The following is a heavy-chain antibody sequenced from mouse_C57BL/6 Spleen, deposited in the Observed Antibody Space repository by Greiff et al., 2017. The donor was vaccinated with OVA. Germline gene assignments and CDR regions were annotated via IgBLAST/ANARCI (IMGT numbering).Heavy chain of an antibody. V-gene: IGHV2-4*01. D-gene: IGHD2-4*01. CDR3: ASHGDYDEFDY. J-gene: IGHJ2*01. CDR2: IWSGGST. Sequence: VKVVESGPGLVQPSQSLSITCTVSGFSLTSSGVHWVRQPPGKGLEWLGVIWSGGSTDYTAAFISRLSISKDNSKSQVFFKMNSLQADDTAIYYCASHGDYDEFDYWGQGTTLTVSS. CDR1: GFSLTSSG.